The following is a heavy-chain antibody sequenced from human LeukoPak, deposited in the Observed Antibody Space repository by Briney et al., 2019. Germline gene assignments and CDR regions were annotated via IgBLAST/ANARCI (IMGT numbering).Heavy chain of an antibody. V-gene: IGHV4-59*01. D-gene: IGHD2/OR15-2a*01. CDR1: CGSISSYN. CDR3: AKESNSSDNWYFDL. Sequence: SETLSLTCIVSCGSISSYNRNWIRPPPGEGLEWIGYMYNSGSTNNNPSLKSRVTISVDKSKNQFSLKLSSVTAADTAVYYCAKESNSSDNWYFDLWGRGTLVTVSS. CDR2: MYNSGST. J-gene: IGHJ2*01.